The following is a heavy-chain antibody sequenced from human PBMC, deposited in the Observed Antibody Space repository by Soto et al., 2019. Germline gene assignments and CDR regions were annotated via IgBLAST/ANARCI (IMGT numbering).Heavy chain of an antibody. D-gene: IGHD2-8*02. CDR2: MSGNGGRI. CDR3: VKDPVSGGTGGACFDY. V-gene: IGHV3-23*01. Sequence: VGSLRLSCAVSGFTFSNYAMTWVRQAPGKGLEWVSVMSGNGGRILYADSVKGRFTISRDNSKNTLYLQMNSLRLEDTAVYYCVKDPVSGGTGGACFDYWGQGTLVTVSS. J-gene: IGHJ4*02. CDR1: GFTFSNYA.